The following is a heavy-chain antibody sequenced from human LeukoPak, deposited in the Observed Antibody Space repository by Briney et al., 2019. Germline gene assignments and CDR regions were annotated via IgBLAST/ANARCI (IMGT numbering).Heavy chain of an antibody. V-gene: IGHV3-21*01. J-gene: IGHJ4*02. CDR2: ISSSSSYM. CDR1: GFTFSSYS. D-gene: IGHD5-12*01. CDR3: ARDPATDVFDY. Sequence: PGGSLRLSCAASGFTFSSYSMNWVRQAPGKGLEWVSSISSSSSYMYYADSVKGRFTISRDNAKNSLYLQMNSLRAEDTAVYYCARDPATDVFDYWGQGTLVTVSS.